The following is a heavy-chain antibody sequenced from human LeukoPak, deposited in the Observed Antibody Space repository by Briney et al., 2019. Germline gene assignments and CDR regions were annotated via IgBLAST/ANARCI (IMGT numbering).Heavy chain of an antibody. CDR2: IYYSGST. Sequence: SETLSLTCTVSGGSISSYYWSWIRQPPGKGLEWIGYIYYSGSTNYNPSLKSRVTISVDTSKNQFSLKLSSVTAADTAVYYCARAAAGYYFDYWGQGTLVTVSS. CDR3: ARAAAGYYFDY. CDR1: GGSISSYY. V-gene: IGHV4-59*01. D-gene: IGHD6-13*01. J-gene: IGHJ4*02.